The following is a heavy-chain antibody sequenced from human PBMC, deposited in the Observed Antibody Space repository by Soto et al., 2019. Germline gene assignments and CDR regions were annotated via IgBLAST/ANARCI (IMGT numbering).Heavy chain of an antibody. CDR1: GGSISGSY. Sequence: PSETLSITCSVCGGSISGSYWSWIRQSPGKGLEWLGYVYYTGSTNYSPSLRSRVSISVDTSKNEFSLRLSSVTAADTAVYFCARSVAVPGAHIDYWGQGTQVTVSS. V-gene: IGHV4-59*01. CDR2: VYYTGST. D-gene: IGHD6-19*01. CDR3: ARSVAVPGAHIDY. J-gene: IGHJ4*02.